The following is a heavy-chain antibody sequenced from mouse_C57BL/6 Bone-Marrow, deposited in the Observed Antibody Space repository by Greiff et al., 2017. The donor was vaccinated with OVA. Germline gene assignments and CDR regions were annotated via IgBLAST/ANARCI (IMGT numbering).Heavy chain of an antibody. CDR2: IDPANGNT. J-gene: IGHJ2*01. CDR3: YTTGFDY. CDR1: GFNIKNNY. V-gene: IGHV14-3*01. Sequence: EVQLQQSVAELVRPGASVKLSCTASGFNIKNNYMHWVKQRPEQGLEWIGRIDPANGNTKYAPKFQGKATITADKSSNTAYLQLSSLTSEDTSIYYCYTTGFDYWCQGTTLTVSS. D-gene: IGHD2-12*01.